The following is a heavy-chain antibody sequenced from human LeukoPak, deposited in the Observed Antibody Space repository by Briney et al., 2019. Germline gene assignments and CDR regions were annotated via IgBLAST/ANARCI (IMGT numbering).Heavy chain of an antibody. V-gene: IGHV3-11*04. D-gene: IGHD2-2*01. J-gene: IGHJ4*02. Sequence: GGSLRLSCAASGFTFSDYYMSWIRQAPGKGLEWVSYISSSGSTIYYADSVKGRFTISRDNAKNSLYLQMNSLRAEDTAVYYCARAVDRYCSSATCYWNYWGQGTLVTVSS. CDR1: GFTFSDYY. CDR3: ARAVDRYCSSATCYWNY. CDR2: ISSSGSTI.